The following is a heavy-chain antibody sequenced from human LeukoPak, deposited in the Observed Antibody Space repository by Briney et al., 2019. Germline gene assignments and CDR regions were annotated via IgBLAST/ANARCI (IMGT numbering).Heavy chain of an antibody. CDR3: TTDFVDTAMVTHNY. V-gene: IGHV3-15*01. CDR2: IKSKTDGGTT. J-gene: IGHJ4*02. CDR1: GFTFSNAW. Sequence: GGSLRLSCAASGFTFSNAWMSWVRQAPGKGLEWVGRIKSKTDGGTTDYAAPVKGRFTISRDDSKNTPYLQMNSLKTEDTAVYYCTTDFVDTAMVTHNYWGQGTLVTVSS. D-gene: IGHD5-18*01.